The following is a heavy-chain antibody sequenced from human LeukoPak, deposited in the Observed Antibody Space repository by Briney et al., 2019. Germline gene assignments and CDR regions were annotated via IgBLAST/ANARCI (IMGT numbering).Heavy chain of an antibody. V-gene: IGHV3-21*01. CDR2: ISSSSSYV. D-gene: IGHD3-10*01. CDR1: GFTFSSYS. CDR3: ARVWFGELRVGAFDT. J-gene: IGHJ3*02. Sequence: GGSLRPSCAASGFTFSSYSMNWVRQAPGKGLEWVSSISSSSSYVYYADSVKGRFTISRDNAKNSLYLQMNSLRAEDTAVYYCARVWFGELRVGAFDTWGQGTMVTVSS.